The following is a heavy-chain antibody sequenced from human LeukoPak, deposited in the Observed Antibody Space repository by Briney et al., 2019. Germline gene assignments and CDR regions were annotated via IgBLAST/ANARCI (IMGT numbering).Heavy chain of an antibody. CDR3: ARRGSSWSKPNDY. CDR1: GYSFTSYW. V-gene: IGHV5-10-1*01. D-gene: IGHD6-13*01. Sequence: GESLMISCKGSGYSFTSYWISWVRQMPGKGLGWMGRIDPSDSYTNYSPSFQGHVTISADKSISTAYLQWSSLKASDTAMYYCARRGSSWSKPNDYWGRGTLVTVSS. J-gene: IGHJ4*02. CDR2: IDPSDSYT.